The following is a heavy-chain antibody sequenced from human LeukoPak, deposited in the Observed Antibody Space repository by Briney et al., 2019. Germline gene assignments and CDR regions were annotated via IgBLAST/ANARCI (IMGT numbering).Heavy chain of an antibody. V-gene: IGHV3-53*01. CDR2: IYSGGST. D-gene: IGHD2-15*01. CDR1: GFTVSSNY. Sequence: GGSLRLSCAASGFTVSSNYMSWVCQAPGKGLEWVSVIYSGGSTYYADSVKGRFTISRDNSKNTLYLQMNSLRAEDTAVYYCARGRAVAATFFDYWGQGTLVTVSS. CDR3: ARGRAVAATFFDY. J-gene: IGHJ4*02.